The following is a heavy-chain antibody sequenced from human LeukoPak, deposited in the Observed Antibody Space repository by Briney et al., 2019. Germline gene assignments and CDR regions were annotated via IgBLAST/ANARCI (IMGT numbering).Heavy chain of an antibody. CDR2: LSSGSDSI. D-gene: IGHD6-13*01. V-gene: IGHV3-48*04. CDR3: ARLAAPDAFDI. Sequence: GGSLRLSCAASGFTFNTYTMNWVRQALGKGLEWISYLSSGSDSIFYADSVKGRFTISRDNAKNSLYLQMNSLRAEDTAVYYCARLAAPDAFDIWGQGTMVTVSS. CDR1: GFTFNTYT. J-gene: IGHJ3*02.